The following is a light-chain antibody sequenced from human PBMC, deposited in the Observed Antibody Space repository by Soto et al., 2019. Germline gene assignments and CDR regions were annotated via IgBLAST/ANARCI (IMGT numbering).Light chain of an antibody. Sequence: EILLTQSPGTLSLSPGERATLSCRASQSVSSSYLAWYQQKPGEAPRLLIYGASSRATGIPDRFSGSGSGTDFTLTIRRLEPEDSAVYYCQQYGTSITFGQGTRLEIK. CDR1: QSVSSSY. V-gene: IGKV3-20*01. CDR3: QQYGTSIT. CDR2: GAS. J-gene: IGKJ5*01.